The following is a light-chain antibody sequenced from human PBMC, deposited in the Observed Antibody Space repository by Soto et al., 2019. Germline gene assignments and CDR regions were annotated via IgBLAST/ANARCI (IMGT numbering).Light chain of an antibody. Sequence: EIVLTQSPGTLSLSPGERATLSCRASQSVSSSYLAWYQPKPGQAPRLLIYGASSRATGIPDRFSGSGSGTDFTLTISRLEPEDFAVFYCQQYCSSPLTFGQGTRLEIK. V-gene: IGKV3-20*01. CDR2: GAS. CDR3: QQYCSSPLT. CDR1: QSVSSSY. J-gene: IGKJ5*01.